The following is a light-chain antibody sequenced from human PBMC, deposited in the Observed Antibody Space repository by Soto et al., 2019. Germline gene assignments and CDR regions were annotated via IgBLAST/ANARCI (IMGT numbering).Light chain of an antibody. J-gene: IGKJ5*01. CDR2: GAS. Sequence: EIVMTQSPATLSVSPGERSTLSCRASQSVSINLAWYQQKPGQAPRLLIYGASTRATGIPARFSGSGSGTELTLTISSLQSEDFAVYYCQQRSNWPPITFGQGARLEIK. CDR3: QQRSNWPPIT. CDR1: QSVSIN. V-gene: IGKV3-15*01.